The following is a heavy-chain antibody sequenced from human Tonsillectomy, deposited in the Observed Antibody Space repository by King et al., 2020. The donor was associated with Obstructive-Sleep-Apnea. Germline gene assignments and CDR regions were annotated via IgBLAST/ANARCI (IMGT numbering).Heavy chain of an antibody. CDR3: ARLEMTTVIDPHFDY. V-gene: IGHV1-69*01. CDR2: IIPIFGTA. CDR1: GGTFSSDA. J-gene: IGHJ4*02. D-gene: IGHD4-17*01. Sequence: QLVQSGAEVKKPGSSVKVSCKASGGTFSSDAISWVRQAPGQGLEWMGGIIPIFGTANYAQKFPGRVTFTADETTSTAYMELGSLRSEDTAVYYCARLEMTTVIDPHFDYWGQGTLVTVSS.